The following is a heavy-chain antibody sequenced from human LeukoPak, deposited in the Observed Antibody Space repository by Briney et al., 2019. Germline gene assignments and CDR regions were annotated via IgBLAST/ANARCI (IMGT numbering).Heavy chain of an antibody. Sequence: GGSLRLSCAASGFTFSDYYMSWIRQAPGKGLEWVSYISSSGSAIYYADSVKGRFTISRDNAKNSLYLQMNSLRAEDTAVYYCARRGSGWFSPYYFDYWGQGTLVTVSS. CDR3: ARRGSGWFSPYYFDY. CDR1: GFTFSDYY. D-gene: IGHD6-19*01. CDR2: ISSSGSAI. V-gene: IGHV3-11*04. J-gene: IGHJ4*02.